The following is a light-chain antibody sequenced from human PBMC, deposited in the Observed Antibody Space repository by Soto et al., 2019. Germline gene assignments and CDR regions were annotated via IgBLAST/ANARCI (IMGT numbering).Light chain of an antibody. CDR2: AAS. V-gene: IGKV1-39*01. J-gene: IGKJ4*01. CDR1: QSISSY. CDR3: QQSYRTPLT. Sequence: DIQMTQSPSSLSASVGDRVTITCRASQSISSYLNWYQQKPGKAPKLLIYAASSLQSGVPSRFSGSGSGTDFSLTISSLQPEDFATYYCQQSYRTPLTCGGGNKVEIK.